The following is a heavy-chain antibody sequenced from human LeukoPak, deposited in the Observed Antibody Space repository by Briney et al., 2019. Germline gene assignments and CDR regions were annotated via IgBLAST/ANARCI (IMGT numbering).Heavy chain of an antibody. J-gene: IGHJ4*02. CDR3: ARLLEAARGTDDY. CDR2: INPNSGGT. D-gene: IGHD6-6*01. V-gene: IGHV1-2*02. CDR1: GYTFTGYY. Sequence: VSVKVSCKASGYTFTGYYMHWVRQAPGQGLEWMGWINPNSGGTNYAQKFQGRVTMTRDTSISTAYIELSRLRSDDTAVYYCARLLEAARGTDDYWGQGTLVTVSS.